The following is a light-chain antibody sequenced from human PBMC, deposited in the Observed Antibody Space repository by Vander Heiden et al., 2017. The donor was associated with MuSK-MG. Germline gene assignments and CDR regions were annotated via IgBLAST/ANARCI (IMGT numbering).Light chain of an antibody. CDR2: DAS. CDR3: HQVDTLPDT. Sequence: DIQMTQSPSSLSASVGDRVTITCQASQDIANYLNWYQQKSGKAPKLLIYDASNLEKGVPSRFSGSGDGRNFTFTISSLQPEDIATYFCHQVDTLPDTFGQGTKMDIK. CDR1: QDIANY. V-gene: IGKV1-33*01. J-gene: IGKJ2*01.